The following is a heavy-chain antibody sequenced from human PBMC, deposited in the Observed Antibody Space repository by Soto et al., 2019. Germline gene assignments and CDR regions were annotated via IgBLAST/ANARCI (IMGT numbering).Heavy chain of an antibody. V-gene: IGHV4-30-4*01. Sequence: SETLSLTCSVSGGSIISDAYYWSWVRQFPGKGLEWIGYIYHTGTTFYNPSLQGRVFISLDTPKKQFTLNLSSVTAADSAVYYCARVRAYSYGYEDYWGQGTLVTVSS. CDR3: ARVRAYSYGYEDY. CDR2: IYHTGTT. D-gene: IGHD5-18*01. J-gene: IGHJ4*02. CDR1: GGSIISDAYY.